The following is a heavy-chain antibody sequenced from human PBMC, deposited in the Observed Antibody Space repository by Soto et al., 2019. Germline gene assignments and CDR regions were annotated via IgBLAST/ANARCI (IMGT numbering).Heavy chain of an antibody. D-gene: IGHD2-2*01. CDR3: ASLGAFCSSTSCYANSSGSPVD. CDR1: GYTFTGYY. J-gene: IGHJ4*02. Sequence: ASVKVSCKASGYTFTGYYMHWVRQAPGQGLEWMGWINPNSGGTNYAQKFQGRVTMTGDTPISTAYMELSRLRSDDTAVYYCASLGAFCSSTSCYANSSGSPVDWGQGTLVTVSS. V-gene: IGHV1-2*02. CDR2: INPNSGGT.